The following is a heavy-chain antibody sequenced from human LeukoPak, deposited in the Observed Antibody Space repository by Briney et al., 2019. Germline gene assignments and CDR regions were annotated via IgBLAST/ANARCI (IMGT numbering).Heavy chain of an antibody. CDR3: ARSLYYYDSSALRH. CDR2: MNPNSGGT. V-gene: IGHV1-2*04. J-gene: IGHJ4*02. CDR1: GYSFTSYD. Sequence: ASVKVSCKASGYSFTSYDINWVRQATGQGLEWMGWMNPNSGGTNYAQKFQGWVTMTRDTSISTAYMELSRLRSDDTAVYYCARSLYYYDSSALRHWGQGTLVTVSS. D-gene: IGHD3-22*01.